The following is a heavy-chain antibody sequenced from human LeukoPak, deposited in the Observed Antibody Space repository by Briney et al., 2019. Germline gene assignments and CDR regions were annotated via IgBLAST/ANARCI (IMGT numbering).Heavy chain of an antibody. Sequence: PGGSLRLSCAASGFTFDDYGMSWGRHAPGKGLEWVSGINWNGGSTGYADSVKGRFTISRDNAKNSLYLEMNSLRAEDTALYYCARSDYDSSGYYRTHFQHWGQGTLVTVSS. D-gene: IGHD3-22*01. CDR2: INWNGGST. CDR3: ARSDYDSSGYYRTHFQH. CDR1: GFTFDDYG. J-gene: IGHJ1*01. V-gene: IGHV3-20*04.